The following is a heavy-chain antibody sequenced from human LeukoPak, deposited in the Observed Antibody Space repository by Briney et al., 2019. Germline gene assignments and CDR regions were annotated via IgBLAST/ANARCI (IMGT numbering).Heavy chain of an antibody. V-gene: IGHV1-18*01. CDR3: AKYYYDSSGYYSFEY. D-gene: IGHD3-22*01. Sequence: GASVKVSCKASGYTFTSYGISWVRQAPGQGLEWMGWISAYNGNTNYAQKLQGRVTMTTDTSTSTAYMELRSLRSDDTAVYYCAKYYYDSSGYYSFEYWGQGTLVTVSS. CDR1: GYTFTSYG. CDR2: ISAYNGNT. J-gene: IGHJ4*02.